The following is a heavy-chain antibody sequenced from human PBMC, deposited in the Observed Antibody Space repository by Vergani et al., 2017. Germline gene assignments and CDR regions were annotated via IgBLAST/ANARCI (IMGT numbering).Heavy chain of an antibody. CDR2: IRYDGTKR. D-gene: IGHD3-22*01. CDR1: GFTFRIYG. J-gene: IGHJ1*01. CDR3: TKAGQYDSGNFHDS. Sequence: QVQLVESGGGVVQPGRSLRLSCAASGFTFRIYGMHWVRQAPGKGLEWVAFIRYDGTKRFYGDSVKGRFTISRDNSQTTVFLQMNSLRADDSAVYYCTKAGQYDSGNFHDSWGQGALVTGAS. V-gene: IGHV3-30*02.